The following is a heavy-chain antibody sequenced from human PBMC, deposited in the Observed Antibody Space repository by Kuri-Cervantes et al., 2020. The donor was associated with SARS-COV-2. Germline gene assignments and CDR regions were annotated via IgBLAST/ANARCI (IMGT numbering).Heavy chain of an antibody. D-gene: IGHD3-22*01. Sequence: GESLKISCAASGFTFSSYWMHWVRQAPGKGLVWVSRINSDGSSTSYADPVKGRFTISRDNAKNTLYLQMNSLRAEDTAVYYCARDYYDSSGVYWSQGTLVTVSS. V-gene: IGHV3-74*01. CDR1: GFTFSSYW. CDR2: INSDGSST. J-gene: IGHJ4*02. CDR3: ARDYYDSSGVY.